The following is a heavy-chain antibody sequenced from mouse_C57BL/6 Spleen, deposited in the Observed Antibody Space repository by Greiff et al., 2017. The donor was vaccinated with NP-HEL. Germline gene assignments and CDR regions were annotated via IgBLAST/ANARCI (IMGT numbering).Heavy chain of an antibody. J-gene: IGHJ4*01. CDR2: ISSGSSTI. Sequence: EVQRVESGGGLVKPGGSLKLSCAASGFTFSDYGMHWVRQAPEKGLEWVAYISSGSSTIYYADTVKGRFTISRDNAKNTLFLQMTSLRSEDTAMYYCARSYDGYYEAMDYWGQGTSVTVSS. D-gene: IGHD2-3*01. CDR1: GFTFSDYG. V-gene: IGHV5-17*01. CDR3: ARSYDGYYEAMDY.